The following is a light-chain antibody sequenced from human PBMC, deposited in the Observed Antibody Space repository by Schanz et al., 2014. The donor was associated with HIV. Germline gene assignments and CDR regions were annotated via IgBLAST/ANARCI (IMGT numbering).Light chain of an antibody. CDR3: SSYAGSSTLVV. Sequence: QSVLTQPPSLSGAPGQWVTVSCSGGSSNIGAGFDLHWSQQLPGTAPKLLIYGDNSRPSGVPDRFSGSKSGNTASLTISGLQAEDEADYYCSSYAGSSTLVVFGGGTKLTVL. V-gene: IGLV1-40*01. J-gene: IGLJ2*01. CDR2: GDN. CDR1: SSNIGAGFD.